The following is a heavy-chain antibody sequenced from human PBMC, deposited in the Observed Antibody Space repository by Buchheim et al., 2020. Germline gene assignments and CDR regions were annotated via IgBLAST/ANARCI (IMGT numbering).Heavy chain of an antibody. D-gene: IGHD3-22*01. CDR2: ISYDGSNK. CDR3: AKDRGSAYNPAPSFFDY. J-gene: IGHJ4*02. CDR1: GFTFSSYG. Sequence: QVQLVESGGGVVQPGRSLRLSCAASGFTFSSYGMHWVRQAPGKGLEWVAVISYDGSNKYYADSVKGRFTISRDTSKNTLYLQMNSLRAEDTAVYYCAKDRGSAYNPAPSFFDYWGQGTL. V-gene: IGHV3-30*18.